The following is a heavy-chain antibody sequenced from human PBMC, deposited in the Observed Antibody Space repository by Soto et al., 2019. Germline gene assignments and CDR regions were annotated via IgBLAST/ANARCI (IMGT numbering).Heavy chain of an antibody. CDR2: INNRGS. CDR3: AREVFCSSGTWRIGNWCEH. CDR1: GGSFSGYY. J-gene: IGHJ5*02. V-gene: IGHV4-34*01. Sequence: SETLSLTCAASGGSFSGYYWTWIRQPPGKGLEWIGAINNRGSDYNPSLKSRVTMSVDTPKNQFSLKLSSLTAADTAVYYCAREVFCSSGTWRIGNWCEHWGHGNIVSVSA. D-gene: IGHD3-9*01.